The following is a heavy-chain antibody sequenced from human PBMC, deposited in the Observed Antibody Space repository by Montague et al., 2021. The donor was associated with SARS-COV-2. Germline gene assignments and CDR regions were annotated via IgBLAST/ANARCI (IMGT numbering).Heavy chain of an antibody. V-gene: IGHV3-30-3*01. CDR1: GFTLSSYA. CDR2: ISYDGSNK. CDR3: ARDRRYYDSSVYPGVAYNWFDP. J-gene: IGHJ5*02. Sequence: SLRLSCAASGFTLSSYAMHWVRQAPGKGLEWVAVISYDGSNKYYADSVKGRFTIPRDNSKNTLYLQMNSLRAEDTAVYYCARDRRYYDSSVYPGVAYNWFDPWGQGTLVTVSS. D-gene: IGHD3-22*01.